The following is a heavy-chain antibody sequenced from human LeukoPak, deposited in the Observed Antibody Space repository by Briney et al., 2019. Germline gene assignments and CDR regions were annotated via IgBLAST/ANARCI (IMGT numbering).Heavy chain of an antibody. J-gene: IGHJ6*03. V-gene: IGHV3-30*18. CDR3: AKDSLKWGGSYYYYMDV. CDR2: ISYDGSNK. CDR1: GFTFSSYG. D-gene: IGHD1-26*01. Sequence: GGSLRLSCAASGFTFSSYGMHWVRQAPGKGLEWVAVISYDGSNKYYADSVKGRFTISRDNSKNTLYLQMNSLRAEDTAVYYCAKDSLKWGGSYYYYMDVWGKGTTVTISS.